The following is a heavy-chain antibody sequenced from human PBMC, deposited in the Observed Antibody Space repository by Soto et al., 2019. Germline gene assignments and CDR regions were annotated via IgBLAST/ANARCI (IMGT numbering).Heavy chain of an antibody. Sequence: QVQLVESGGGVVQPGRSLRLSCAASGFTFSTYGMHWVRQAPDKGLEWVAVIWYDGSKKYYADSVKGRFTISRDNSKNTLFLQMKGLRAEDTAVYYCARIVDTACMDGWGQGTTVTVSS. D-gene: IGHD5-18*01. CDR2: IWYDGSKK. J-gene: IGHJ6*02. CDR1: GFTFSTYG. V-gene: IGHV3-33*01. CDR3: ARIVDTACMDG.